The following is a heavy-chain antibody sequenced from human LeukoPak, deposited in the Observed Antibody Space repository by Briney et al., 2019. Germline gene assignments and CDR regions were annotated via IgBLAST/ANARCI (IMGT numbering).Heavy chain of an antibody. Sequence: GGPLRLPCAASGFTFSSYAMSGVRQAPGKAREGVSAISGSGGSTYYADSVKGRCTIFKDNTKNTLYLQMNSLRAEDTAVDYCANQWFGEFGLNWFDPWGEPSLVTDCS. CDR1: GFTFSSYA. J-gene: IGHJ5*02. CDR3: ANQWFGEFGLNWFDP. CDR2: ISGSGGST. V-gene: IGHV3-23*01. D-gene: IGHD3-10*01.